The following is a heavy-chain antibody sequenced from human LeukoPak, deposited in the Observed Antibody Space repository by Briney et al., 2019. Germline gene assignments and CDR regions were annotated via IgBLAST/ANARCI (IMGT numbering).Heavy chain of an antibody. V-gene: IGHV3-64*01. J-gene: IGHJ3*02. CDR1: GFTFSSYA. CDR3: ARVGSWDAFDI. Sequence: GGSLRLSCAASGFTFSSYAMHWVRQAPGKGPEYVSAISSNGGSTYFANSVKGRFTISRDNSKNTLYLQMGSLRAEDMAVYYCARVGSWDAFDIWGQGTMVTVSS. CDR2: ISSNGGST. D-gene: IGHD1-26*01.